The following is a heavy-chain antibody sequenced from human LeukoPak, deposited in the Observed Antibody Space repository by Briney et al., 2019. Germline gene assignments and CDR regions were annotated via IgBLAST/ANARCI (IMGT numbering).Heavy chain of an antibody. CDR3: ARDRVDASIYGDYVGEEGP. J-gene: IGHJ4*02. Sequence: GGSLRLFCAASGFTFSSYGMHWVRQAPGKGLEWVAVIWYDGSNKYYADSVKDRFTISRDNSKNTLYLQMNSLRAEDTAVYYCARDRVDASIYGDYVGEEGPWGQGTLVTVSS. V-gene: IGHV3-33*01. CDR1: GFTFSSYG. D-gene: IGHD4-17*01. CDR2: IWYDGSNK.